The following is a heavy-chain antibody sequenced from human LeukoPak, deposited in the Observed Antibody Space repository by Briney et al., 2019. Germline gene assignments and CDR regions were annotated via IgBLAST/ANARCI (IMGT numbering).Heavy chain of an antibody. Sequence: GGSLRLSCAASGFTFSSYAMHWVRQAPGKGLEWAAVISYDGSNKYYADSVKGRFTISRDNSKNTLYLQMNSLRAEDTAVYYCARSHGYSYGFDYWGQGTLVTVSS. V-gene: IGHV3-30*04. J-gene: IGHJ4*02. CDR3: ARSHGYSYGFDY. CDR1: GFTFSSYA. CDR2: ISYDGSNK. D-gene: IGHD5-18*01.